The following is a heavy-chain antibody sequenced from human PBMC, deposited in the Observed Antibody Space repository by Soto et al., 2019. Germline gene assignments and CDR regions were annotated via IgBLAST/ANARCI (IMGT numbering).Heavy chain of an antibody. J-gene: IGHJ4*02. CDR1: GFTFSTYG. V-gene: IGHV3-30*18. D-gene: IGHD5-18*01. Sequence: GGSLRLSCVASGFTFSTYGMHWVRQAPGKGLEWVAVISYHGSNKDYADSVKGRFTISRDNSKNTLYLQMNSLRGEDTAVYYCAKDRQLGSSLYYFDYWGQGTLVTVSS. CDR2: ISYHGSNK. CDR3: AKDRQLGSSLYYFDY.